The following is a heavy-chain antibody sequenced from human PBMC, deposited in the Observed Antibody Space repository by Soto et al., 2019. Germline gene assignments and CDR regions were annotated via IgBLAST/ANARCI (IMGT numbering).Heavy chain of an antibody. J-gene: IGHJ4*02. V-gene: IGHV1-69*01. CDR3: ARGPSGSSSGYSSY. CDR2: IIPIFGTA. D-gene: IGHD3-22*01. Sequence: QVQLVQSGAEVRKPGSSVKVSCKASGGTFSRHAISWVRQAPGQGLEWMGGIIPIFGTANHAQKFQGRVTIIADESTSTVYMELSSLRSEDTAVYYCARGPSGSSSGYSSYWGQGTLVTVSS. CDR1: GGTFSRHA.